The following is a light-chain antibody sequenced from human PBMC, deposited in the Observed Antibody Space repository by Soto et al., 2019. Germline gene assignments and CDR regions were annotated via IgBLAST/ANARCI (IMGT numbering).Light chain of an antibody. V-gene: IGKV1-8*01. Sequence: AIRMTQSPSSLSASTGDRVTITCRASQGISSYLAWYQQKPGKAPKLLIYAASTLQSGVPSRFSSSGSGTDFTLTISCLQSEDFATYYCQQYYSYPFTFGPGTKVDI. J-gene: IGKJ3*01. CDR3: QQYYSYPFT. CDR2: AAS. CDR1: QGISSY.